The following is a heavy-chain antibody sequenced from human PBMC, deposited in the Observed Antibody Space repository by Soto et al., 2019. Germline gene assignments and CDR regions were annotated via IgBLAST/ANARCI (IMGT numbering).Heavy chain of an antibody. CDR1: GGTFSSYS. CDR2: IIPIFGTA. J-gene: IGHJ4*02. Sequence: QVQLVQSGAEVKKPGSSVKGSCKASGGTFSSYSINWVRQAPGQGLEWMGEIIPIFGTANYAQKFQGRVTITADESTSTAYMELSSLRSEDTAVYYCARDGGRHSGGIDYWGQGNLVTVSS. D-gene: IGHD1-26*01. CDR3: ARDGGRHSGGIDY. V-gene: IGHV1-69*01.